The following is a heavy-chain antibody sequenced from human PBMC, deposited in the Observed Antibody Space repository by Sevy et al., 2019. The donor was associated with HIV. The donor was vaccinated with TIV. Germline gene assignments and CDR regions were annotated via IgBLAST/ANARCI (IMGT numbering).Heavy chain of an antibody. CDR1: GGTFSSYA. CDR3: AEAVAARGYSYGPPYYGMDV. CDR2: IIPIFGTA. D-gene: IGHD5-18*01. J-gene: IGHJ6*02. V-gene: IGHV1-69*13. Sequence: ASVKVSCKASGGTFSSYAISWVRQAPGQGLEWMGGIIPIFGTANYAQKFQGRVTITADESTSQAYMELSSLRSEDTAVYYCAEAVAARGYSYGPPYYGMDVWGQGTTVTVSS.